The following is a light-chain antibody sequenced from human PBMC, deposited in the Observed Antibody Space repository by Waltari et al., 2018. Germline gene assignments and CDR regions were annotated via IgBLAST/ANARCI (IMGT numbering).Light chain of an antibody. Sequence: QSVLTQPPSVSGPPGQRVTISCTGSGANIGAGFDVHWYQQLPGTAPKLLVYGNNSRPSGVPDRFSASKSGTSASLAITGLQAEDEADYYCQSYDSSLTGSWVFGGGTKLTVL. CDR2: GNN. CDR1: GANIGAGFD. CDR3: QSYDSSLTGSWV. J-gene: IGLJ3*02. V-gene: IGLV1-40*01.